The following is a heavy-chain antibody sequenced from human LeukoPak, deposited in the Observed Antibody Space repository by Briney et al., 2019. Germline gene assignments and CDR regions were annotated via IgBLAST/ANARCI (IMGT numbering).Heavy chain of an antibody. CDR2: ISSSSSYI. Sequence: GGSLRLSCAASGFTFSSYSMNWVRQAPGKGLEWVSSISSSSSYIYYADSVKGRFTISRDNAKNSLYLQMNSLRAEDTAVYYCARGITGTTGIDYWGQGTLVTASS. CDR3: ARGITGTTGIDY. J-gene: IGHJ4*02. CDR1: GFTFSSYS. V-gene: IGHV3-21*01. D-gene: IGHD1-7*01.